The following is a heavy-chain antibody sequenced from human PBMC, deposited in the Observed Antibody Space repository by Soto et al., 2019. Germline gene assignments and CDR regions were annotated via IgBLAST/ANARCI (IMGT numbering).Heavy chain of an antibody. Sequence: EVQLVESGGGLVKPGGSLRLSCAASGFAFSSAWMSWVRQAPGKGLEWVGRIKSKTDGGTTDYAAPVKGRFTISRDDSKNTLYLQMNSLRAEDTAVYYCAKDQGGGGSSSDYWGQGTLVTVSS. D-gene: IGHD3-16*01. CDR3: AKDQGGGGSSSDY. J-gene: IGHJ4*02. V-gene: IGHV3-15*01. CDR2: IKSKTDGGTT. CDR1: GFAFSSAW.